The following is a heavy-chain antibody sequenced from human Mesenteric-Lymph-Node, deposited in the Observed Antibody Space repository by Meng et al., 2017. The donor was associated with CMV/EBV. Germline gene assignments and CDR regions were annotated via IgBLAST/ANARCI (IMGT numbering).Heavy chain of an antibody. V-gene: IGHV4-34*01. D-gene: IGHD3-16*01. J-gene: IGHJ5*02. Sequence: SETLSLTCAVYGGSFSGYYWSWIRQPPGKGLEWIGEINHSGSTNYNPSLKSRVTISIDKSKNQFSLTLNSVTAADTAIYYCARDNGLDSINVGGKSFWFDPWGQGSLVTVSS. CDR1: GGSFSGYY. CDR2: INHSGST. CDR3: ARDNGLDSINVGGKSFWFDP.